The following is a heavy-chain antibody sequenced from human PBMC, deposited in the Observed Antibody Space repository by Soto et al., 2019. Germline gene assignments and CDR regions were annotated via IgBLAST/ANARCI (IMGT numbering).Heavy chain of an antibody. CDR3: ARGYSELYSGYDYLFDP. CDR2: IYSSGSA. D-gene: IGHD5-12*01. J-gene: IGHJ5*02. CDR1: GCYISDSW. V-gene: IGHV4-59*01. Sequence: QVQLVESGPGLVRPSEALSLTCNVSGCYISDSWWSWIRQSPGKGLQWIGSIYSSGSANYNPSLKSRVAFSIDTSRNHISLSLRSVTAADTAFYYCARGYSELYSGYDYLFDPWCQGTLVTVSS.